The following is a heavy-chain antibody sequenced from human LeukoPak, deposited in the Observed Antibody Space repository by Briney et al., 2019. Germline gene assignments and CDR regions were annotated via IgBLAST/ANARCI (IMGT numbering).Heavy chain of an antibody. CDR3: ARESGSGYRTLGY. CDR2: IYYSGST. D-gene: IGHD3-3*01. Sequence: SETLSLTCTVSGGSISSYYWSWIRQPPGKGLEWIGYIYYSGSTNYNPSLKSRVTISVDTSKNQFSLKLSSVTAADTAVYYCARESGSGYRTLGYWGQGTLVTVSS. V-gene: IGHV4-59*12. J-gene: IGHJ4*02. CDR1: GGSISSYY.